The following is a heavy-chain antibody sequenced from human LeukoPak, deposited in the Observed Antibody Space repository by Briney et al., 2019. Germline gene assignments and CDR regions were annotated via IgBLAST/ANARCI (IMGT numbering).Heavy chain of an antibody. CDR1: GFTFSSYA. J-gene: IGHJ3*02. D-gene: IGHD3-16*02. CDR2: ISGSGGST. V-gene: IGHV3-23*01. CDR3: AKEGYYDYVWGSYRSNAFDI. Sequence: PGGSLRLSCAASGFTFSSYAMSWVRQAPGKGLGWVSAISGSGGSTYYADSVKGRFTIFRDNSKNTLYLQMNSLRAEDTAVYYCAKEGYYDYVWGSYRSNAFDIWGQGTMVTVSS.